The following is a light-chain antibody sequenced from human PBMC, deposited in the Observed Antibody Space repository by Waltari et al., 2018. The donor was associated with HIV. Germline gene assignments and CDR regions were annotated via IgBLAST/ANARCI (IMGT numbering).Light chain of an antibody. CDR2: QDS. J-gene: IGLJ1*01. CDR3: QAWDSNNYV. CDR1: KLGNRF. Sequence: DLSQPASVSVSPGQTATVTCSGAKLGNRFVCWYRQKSGQSPELHIYQDSRRPSGIADRFSGATSGSKATLTIRETQSIDEGDYYCQAWDSNNYVFGSGTRVTVL. V-gene: IGLV3-1*01.